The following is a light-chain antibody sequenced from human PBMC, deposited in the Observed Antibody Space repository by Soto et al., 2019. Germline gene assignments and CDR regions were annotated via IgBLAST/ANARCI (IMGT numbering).Light chain of an antibody. Sequence: DIHMTQAPYTLSASVGDRVTITCRASQSINAWLAWYQQKPGKAPKLLIYDVSTLASGVPSRFSGSASGTEFTLTISNLESDDFASYYCQQYHRYSTFGQGTNVDIK. CDR1: QSINAW. CDR2: DVS. V-gene: IGKV1-5*01. CDR3: QQYHRYST. J-gene: IGKJ1*01.